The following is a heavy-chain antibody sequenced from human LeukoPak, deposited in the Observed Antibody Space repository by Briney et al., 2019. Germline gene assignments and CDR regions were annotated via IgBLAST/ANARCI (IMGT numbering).Heavy chain of an antibody. J-gene: IGHJ4*02. V-gene: IGHV3-21*06. CDR1: GFTFSTYE. CDR2: IGTDGYS. CDR3: ARGTIGGTPASAY. D-gene: IGHD4-23*01. Sequence: PGGSLRLSCAASGFTFSTYEMNWVRQAPGKGLEWVSSIGTDGYSYSAVSVKGRFTISRDNAKSTLYLQMDSLTVEDTALYYCARGTIGGTPASAYWGQGTLVTVSS.